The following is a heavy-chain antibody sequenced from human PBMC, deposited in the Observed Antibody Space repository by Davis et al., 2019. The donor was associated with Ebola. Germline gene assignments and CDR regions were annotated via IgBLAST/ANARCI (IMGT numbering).Heavy chain of an antibody. CDR2: ISPNTGGT. V-gene: IGHV1-2*06. J-gene: IGHJ4*02. Sequence: ASVKVSCKASGYTFTSYYMHWVRQAPGQGLEWMGRISPNTGGTNYAQKFQGRVTLTRDTSISTFYMELNSLTSDDTAVYYCTRHRIWGQGTLVTVSS. CDR1: GYTFTSYY. CDR3: TRHRI.